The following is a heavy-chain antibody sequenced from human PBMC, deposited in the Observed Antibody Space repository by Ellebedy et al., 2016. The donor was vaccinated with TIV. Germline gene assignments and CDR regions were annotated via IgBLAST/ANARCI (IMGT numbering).Heavy chain of an antibody. D-gene: IGHD6-13*01. V-gene: IGHV3-7*01. J-gene: IGHJ4*02. CDR1: RFTFSNYW. CDR3: AGWGISQD. Sequence: GESLKISRAASRFTFSNYWMNWVRQPPGKGLEWVANINPDGSAKSYVDSVKGRFTISRDNARNSLYLQMSSLRVEDTAVYYCAGWGISQDWGQGTLVTVSS. CDR2: INPDGSAK.